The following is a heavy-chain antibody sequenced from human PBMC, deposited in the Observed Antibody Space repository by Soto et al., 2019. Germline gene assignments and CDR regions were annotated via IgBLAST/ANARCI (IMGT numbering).Heavy chain of an antibody. J-gene: IGHJ4*02. CDR2: ISDDGTDK. CDR3: AKEKYSGRHPFDY. Sequence: QVQLVESGGGGVQPGRSLRLSCAASGFTFSSYGMHWVRQAPGKGLEWVAVISDDGTDKYYVDSVKGRFTISRDNSKNTLYLQMDSLRAEDTAVYYCAKEKYSGRHPFDYWGQGTLVTVSS. CDR1: GFTFSSYG. V-gene: IGHV3-30*18. D-gene: IGHD1-26*01.